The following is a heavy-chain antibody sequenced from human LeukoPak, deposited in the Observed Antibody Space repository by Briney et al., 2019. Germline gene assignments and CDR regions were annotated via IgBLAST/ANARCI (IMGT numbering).Heavy chain of an antibody. V-gene: IGHV3-33*06. CDR3: AKDGQDYYGSGSYYSSTYYYYYMDV. CDR2: IWYDGSNK. Sequence: GGSLRLSCAASGFTFSSYGMHWVRQAPGKGLEGVAVIWYDGSNKYYADSVKGRFTISRDNSKNTLYLQMNSLRAEYTAVYYCAKDGQDYYGSGSYYSSTYYYYYMDVWGKGTTVTVSS. CDR1: GFTFSSYG. J-gene: IGHJ6*03. D-gene: IGHD3-10*01.